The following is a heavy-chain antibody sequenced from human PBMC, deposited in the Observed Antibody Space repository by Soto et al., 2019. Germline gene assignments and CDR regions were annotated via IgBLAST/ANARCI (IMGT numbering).Heavy chain of an antibody. CDR2: ISYDGSNK. CDR3: ASSWFGVSKYFDY. D-gene: IGHD3-10*01. CDR1: GFTFSSYG. J-gene: IGHJ4*02. V-gene: IGHV3-30*03. Sequence: GGSLRLSCAASGFTFSSYGMHWVRKAPGKGLEWVAVISYDGSNKYYADSASVEGRFTISREDSKNSLYLQMNSLKIEDTAVYYCASSWFGVSKYFDYWGQGILVTVSS.